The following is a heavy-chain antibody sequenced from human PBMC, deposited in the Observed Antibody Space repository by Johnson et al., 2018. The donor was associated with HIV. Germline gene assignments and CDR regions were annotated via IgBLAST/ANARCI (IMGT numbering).Heavy chain of an antibody. Sequence: QVQLVESGGGVVQPGRSLRLSCVASGFTFSDYALHWVRQTPGKRLEWVAVISYDGSNKYYADSVKGRFTISRDNSKNTLYLQMNSLRAEDTAVYYCAKAQVLADDCFNVWGQGTVVTVSS. CDR1: GFTFSDYA. J-gene: IGHJ3*01. CDR3: AKAQVLADDCFNV. V-gene: IGHV3-30*14. CDR2: ISYDGSNK. D-gene: IGHD2-8*02.